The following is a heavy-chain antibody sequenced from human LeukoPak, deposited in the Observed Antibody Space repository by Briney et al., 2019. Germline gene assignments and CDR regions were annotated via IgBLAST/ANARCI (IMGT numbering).Heavy chain of an antibody. D-gene: IGHD3-16*02. CDR1: GFTFSSYW. V-gene: IGHV3-7*01. CDR2: IKQDGSEK. Sequence: GGSLRLSCAASGFTFSSYWMSWVRQAPGKGLEWVANIKQDGSEKYYVDSVKGRFTISRDNAKNSLYLQMNSLRAEDTAIYYCARAGFLITFGGVISWGQGTLVTVSS. J-gene: IGHJ5*02. CDR3: ARAGFLITFGGVIS.